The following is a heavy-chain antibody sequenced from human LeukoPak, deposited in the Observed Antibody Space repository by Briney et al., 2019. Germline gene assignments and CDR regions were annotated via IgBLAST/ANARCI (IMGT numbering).Heavy chain of an antibody. CDR3: ARPYDSSGYSGLGAFDI. J-gene: IGHJ3*02. CDR2: IYPGDSDT. Sequence: GESLKISCKGSGYSFSSYWIGWVRQMPGKGLEWMGMIYPGDSDTRYSPSFQGQVTISADKSISTAYLQWSSLKASDTAMYYCARPYDSSGYSGLGAFDIWGQGTMVTVSS. CDR1: GYSFSSYW. D-gene: IGHD3-22*01. V-gene: IGHV5-51*01.